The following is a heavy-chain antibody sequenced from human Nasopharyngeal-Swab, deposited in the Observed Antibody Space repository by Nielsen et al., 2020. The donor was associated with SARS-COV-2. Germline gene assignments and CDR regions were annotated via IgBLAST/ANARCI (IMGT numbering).Heavy chain of an antibody. J-gene: IGHJ3*02. CDR3: ARDRDYAGAFDI. Sequence: GESLKISCEASGFTVSSYWMSWVRQAPGKGLEWVANIKQDGSEKYYVDSVKGRFTISRDNAKNSLYLQMNSLRAEDTAVYYCARDRDYAGAFDIWGQGTMVTVSS. CDR1: GFTVSSYW. CDR2: IKQDGSEK. V-gene: IGHV3-7*01. D-gene: IGHD2-2*01.